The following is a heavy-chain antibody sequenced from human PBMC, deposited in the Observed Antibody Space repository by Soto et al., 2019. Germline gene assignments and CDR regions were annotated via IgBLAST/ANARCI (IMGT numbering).Heavy chain of an antibody. J-gene: IGHJ6*02. CDR3: ARDQGAWRSSTTSGVYYYYGMDV. CDR1: GGSISSYY. V-gene: IGHV4-59*01. Sequence: SETLSLTCTVSGGSISSYYWSWIRQPPGKGLEWIGYIYYSGSTNYNPSLKSRVAISVDTSKNQFSLKLSSVTAADTAVYYCARDQGAWRSSTTSGVYYYYGMDVWGQGTTVTVSS. CDR2: IYYSGST. D-gene: IGHD2-2*01.